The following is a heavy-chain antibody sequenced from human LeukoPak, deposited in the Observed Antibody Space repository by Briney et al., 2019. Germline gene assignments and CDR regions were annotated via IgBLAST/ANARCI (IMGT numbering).Heavy chain of an antibody. CDR1: GFTVGSNY. V-gene: IGHV3-53*01. Sequence: PGESLRLSCVASGFTVGSNYMSWVRQAPGKGLEWVSVIYSGGTTFYADSVRGRFTISRDNSMNTLYLQMNSLRAEDTAVYYCARSSTIGAAGLFDHWGQETLVTVSS. CDR3: ARSSTIGAAGLFDH. CDR2: IYSGGTT. J-gene: IGHJ4*02. D-gene: IGHD6-13*01.